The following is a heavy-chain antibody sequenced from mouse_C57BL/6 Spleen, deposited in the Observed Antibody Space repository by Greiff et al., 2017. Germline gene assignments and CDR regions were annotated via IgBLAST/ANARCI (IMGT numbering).Heavy chain of an antibody. CDR3: ERNYGSSYGWYFDV. J-gene: IGHJ1*03. D-gene: IGHD1-1*01. CDR1: GYTFTSYG. Sequence: VQLQQYGAELARPGASVKLSCKASGYTFTSYGISWVKQRTGQGLEWIGEIYPSSGTTYYNETFKGKATLTADKSSSTAYMELRSLTSEDSAVYFCERNYGSSYGWYFDVWGKGTTVTVSS. V-gene: IGHV1-81*01. CDR2: IYPSSGTT.